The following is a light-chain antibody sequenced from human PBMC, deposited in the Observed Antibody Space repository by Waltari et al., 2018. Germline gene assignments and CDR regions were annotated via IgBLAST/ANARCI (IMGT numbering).Light chain of an antibody. V-gene: IGLV3-1*01. Sequence: SYELTQPPSVSVSPGQTASITCSGDKLGATYACWYQQKPGQSPVMVIYQDNKRPSGIPGRFAGSNSGNTATLTISGTEAMDEADYYGQAWDSSTARYVFGTGTKVTVL. J-gene: IGLJ1*01. CDR1: KLGATY. CDR3: QAWDSSTARYV. CDR2: QDN.